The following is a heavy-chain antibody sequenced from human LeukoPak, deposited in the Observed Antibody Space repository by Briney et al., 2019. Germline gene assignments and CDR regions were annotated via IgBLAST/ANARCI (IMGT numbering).Heavy chain of an antibody. V-gene: IGHV3-30*18. J-gene: IGHJ4*02. CDR2: ISYDGSNK. CDR3: AKFSSGWNSMY. Sequence: GGSLRLSCAASGFTFSSYGMHWVRQAPGKGLEWVAVISYDGSNKYYADSVKGRFTISRDNSKNTLYLQMNSLRAEDTAVYYCAKFSSGWNSMYWGQGTLVTVSS. D-gene: IGHD6-19*01. CDR1: GFTFSSYG.